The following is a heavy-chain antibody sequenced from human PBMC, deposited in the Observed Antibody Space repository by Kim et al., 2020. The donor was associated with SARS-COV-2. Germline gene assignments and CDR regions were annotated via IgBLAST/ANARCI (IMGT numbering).Heavy chain of an antibody. CDR2: IYHSGST. J-gene: IGHJ6*02. Sequence: SETLSLTCAVCGGSISISNWWSWVRQSPGKELEWIGEIYHSGSTNYNPSLKSRVTISVDKSKNQFSLKLSSLTAADTAVYYCARAPGSALLRAYYYYGMDVWGQGTTVTVSS. V-gene: IGHV4-4*02. CDR3: ARAPGSALLRAYYYYGMDV. D-gene: IGHD6-25*01. CDR1: GGSISISNW.